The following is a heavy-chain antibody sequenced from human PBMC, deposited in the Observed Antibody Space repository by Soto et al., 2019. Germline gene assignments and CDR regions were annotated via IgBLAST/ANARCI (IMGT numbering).Heavy chain of an antibody. D-gene: IGHD6-19*01. CDR2: ISYDGSNK. Sequence: GGSLRLSCAASGFTFSTYAMHWVRQAPGKGLEWVAVISYDGSNKYYADSVKGRFTISRDNSKNTPYLQMNSLRAEDTAVYYCAKERSSGWSLDYWGQGTLVTVSS. J-gene: IGHJ4*02. V-gene: IGHV3-30-3*01. CDR1: GFTFSTYA. CDR3: AKERSSGWSLDY.